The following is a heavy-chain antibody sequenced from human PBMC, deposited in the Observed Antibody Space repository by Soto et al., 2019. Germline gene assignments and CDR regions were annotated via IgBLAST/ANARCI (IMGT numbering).Heavy chain of an antibody. J-gene: IGHJ4*02. CDR1: GGSIISSSYY. Sequence: ETLSLTCTVSGGSIISSSYYWGWIRQPPGKGLEGVGSIYYSGSTYYDPSLKRRVTISVDPSKNPSSLKLSSVTAADTAVYYCVGGSAAAGMLDYWGQGTLVTVSS. CDR3: VGGSAAAGMLDY. D-gene: IGHD6-13*01. CDR2: IYYSGST. V-gene: IGHV4-39*01.